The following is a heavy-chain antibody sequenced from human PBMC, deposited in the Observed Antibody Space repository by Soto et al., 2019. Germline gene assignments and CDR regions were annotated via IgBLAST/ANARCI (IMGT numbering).Heavy chain of an antibody. Sequence: HPXGSLRLSFSASGVTSSSYEVNWVRQAPGKGLEWVSYIISSGSTTYYVDTVKGRFTISRDNAKNSLYLQMNSLRAEDTAVYYCARVGYYNDRGAFDIWGQGAMVTVSS. CDR1: GVTSSSYE. CDR3: ARVGYYNDRGAFDI. V-gene: IGHV3-48*03. J-gene: IGHJ3*02. CDR2: IISSGSTT. D-gene: IGHD3-9*01.